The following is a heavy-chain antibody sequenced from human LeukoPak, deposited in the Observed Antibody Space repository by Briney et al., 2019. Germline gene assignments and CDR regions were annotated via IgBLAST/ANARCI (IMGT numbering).Heavy chain of an antibody. Sequence: SVKVSCKASGGTFSSYAISWVRQAPGQGLEWMGGIIPIFGTANYAQKFQGRVTITTDESTSTAYVELSSLRSEDTAVYYCASQITNGFDPWGQGTLVTVSS. CDR1: GGTFSSYA. CDR2: IIPIFGTA. J-gene: IGHJ5*02. CDR3: ASQITNGFDP. V-gene: IGHV1-69*05. D-gene: IGHD5-24*01.